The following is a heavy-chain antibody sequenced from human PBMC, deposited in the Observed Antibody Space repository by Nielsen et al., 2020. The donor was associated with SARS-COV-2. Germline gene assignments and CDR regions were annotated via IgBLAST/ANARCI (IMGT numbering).Heavy chain of an antibody. V-gene: IGHV4-61*01. CDR3: ARGGYNIYDFDY. Sequence: GSLRLSCTVSVVSVSSGSYFWSWIRQPPGKRLDWIGYMFYIGTANYNPSFQSRVNISVDTSKNQFSLKLSSVTAADTAIYYCARGGYNIYDFDYWGRGTLVTVSS. CDR1: VVSVSSGSYF. D-gene: IGHD3-22*01. CDR2: MFYIGTA. J-gene: IGHJ4*02.